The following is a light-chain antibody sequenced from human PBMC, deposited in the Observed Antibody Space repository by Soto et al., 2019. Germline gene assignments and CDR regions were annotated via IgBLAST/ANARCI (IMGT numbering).Light chain of an antibody. CDR2: AAS. CDR3: QQSHSTPLT. CDR1: QSISNF. J-gene: IGKJ4*01. Sequence: DIQMTQSPSSLSASVGDRVTITCRASQSISNFLNWYQQKPGKAPKLLIYAASSLQSGVPARFSGSGSGTEFTLTIGSLQPEDFATYYCQQSHSTPLTFGGGIKVEIK. V-gene: IGKV1-39*01.